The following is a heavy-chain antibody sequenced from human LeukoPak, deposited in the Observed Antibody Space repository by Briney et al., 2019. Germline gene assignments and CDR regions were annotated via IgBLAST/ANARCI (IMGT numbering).Heavy chain of an antibody. V-gene: IGHV3-30-3*01. Sequence: PGRSLRLSCAASGFTFSSYAMRWVRQAPGKGLEWVAVISYDGSNKYYADSVKGRFTISRDNSKNTLYLQMNSLRAEDTAVYYCAREPNFDWLSRFDYWGQGTLVTVSS. CDR3: AREPNFDWLSRFDY. D-gene: IGHD3-9*01. J-gene: IGHJ4*02. CDR2: ISYDGSNK. CDR1: GFTFSSYA.